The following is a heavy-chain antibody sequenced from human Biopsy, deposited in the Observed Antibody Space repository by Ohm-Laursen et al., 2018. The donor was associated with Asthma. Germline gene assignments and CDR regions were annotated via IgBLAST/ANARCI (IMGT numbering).Heavy chain of an antibody. J-gene: IGHJ6*02. CDR1: GYTFNSAV. CDR2: ISVYNGNT. Sequence: SSVKVSCKTSGYTFNSAVITWVRQAPGQGLEWMGWISVYNGNTKVAQKLQDRVTMITDTSRSTAYMELRSLSSDDTAVYFCARAVDYSHYYGIDVWGQGTTVTVS. D-gene: IGHD3-10*01. V-gene: IGHV1-18*01. CDR3: ARAVDYSHYYGIDV.